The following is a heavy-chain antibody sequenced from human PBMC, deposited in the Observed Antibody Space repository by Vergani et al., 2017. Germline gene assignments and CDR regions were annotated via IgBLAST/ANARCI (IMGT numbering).Heavy chain of an antibody. D-gene: IGHD3-10*01. Sequence: EVQLVESGGGLVQPGGSLRLSFAASGFTFSSYSMNWVRKAPGKGLEWVSYIRSSSSTIYYADSVKGRFTISRDNAKNSLYLQMNSLRAEDTAVYYCARVQLLWFGEDSYYGMDVWGQGTTVTVSS. CDR1: GFTFSSYS. J-gene: IGHJ6*02. V-gene: IGHV3-48*04. CDR3: ARVQLLWFGEDSYYGMDV. CDR2: IRSSSSTI.